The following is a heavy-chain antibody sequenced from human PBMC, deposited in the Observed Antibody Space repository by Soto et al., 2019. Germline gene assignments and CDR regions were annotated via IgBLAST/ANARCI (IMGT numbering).Heavy chain of an antibody. D-gene: IGHD2-15*01. CDR1: GGSISSYY. CDR2: IYYSGST. V-gene: IGHV4-59*01. CDR3: WTLAGYSSSSVGCSGGSCSYYSSGMDV. J-gene: IGHJ6*02. Sequence: NPSETLSLTCTVSGGSISSYYWSWIRQPPGKGLEWIGYIYYSGSTNYNPSLKSRVTISLDTSKNQFSLKLISVTAADTAVFYCWTLAGYSSSSVGCSGGSCSYYSSGMDVWGQGTTVTVSS.